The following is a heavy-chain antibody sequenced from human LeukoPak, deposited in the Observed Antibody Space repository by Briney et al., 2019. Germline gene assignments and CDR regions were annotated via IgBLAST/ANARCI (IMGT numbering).Heavy chain of an antibody. Sequence: GGSLRLSCAASGFTFSSYSMNWVRQAPGKGLEWVSSISSSSSYIYYADSVKGRFTISRDNAKNSLYLQMNSLRAEDTAVYYCARDSYSGRPGNALDIWGQGTMVTVSS. J-gene: IGHJ3*02. CDR1: GFTFSSYS. CDR2: ISSSSSYI. V-gene: IGHV3-21*01. CDR3: ARDSYSGRPGNALDI. D-gene: IGHD1-26*01.